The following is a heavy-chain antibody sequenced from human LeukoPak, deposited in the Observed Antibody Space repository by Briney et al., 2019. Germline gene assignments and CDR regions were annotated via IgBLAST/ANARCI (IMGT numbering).Heavy chain of an antibody. V-gene: IGHV1-69*05. D-gene: IGHD3-9*01. CDR3: ARGKGYDILTGYFLEPFDI. CDR2: IIPIFGTA. CDR1: GGTFSSYA. Sequence: ASVKVSCKASGGTFSSYAISWVRQAPGQGLEWMGGIIPIFGTANYAQKFQGRVTITTDESTSTAYMEPSSLRSEDTAVYYCARGKGYDILTGYFLEPFDIWGQGTMVTVSS. J-gene: IGHJ3*02.